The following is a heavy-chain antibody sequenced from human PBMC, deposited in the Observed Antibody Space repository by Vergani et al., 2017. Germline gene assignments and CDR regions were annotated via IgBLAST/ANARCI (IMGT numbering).Heavy chain of an antibody. D-gene: IGHD6-13*01. V-gene: IGHV5-51*01. Sequence: EVQLVQSGAEVKKPGESMKIFCKGSGYSFTSYWIGWVRQMPGKGLEWMGLIYPGDSDTRYSPAFQGQVTISADKSICTAYLRWSSLKASDTAMYYCARRGIAAVEDAFDIWGQGTMVTVSS. CDR1: GYSFTSYW. CDR3: ARRGIAAVEDAFDI. J-gene: IGHJ3*02. CDR2: IYPGDSDT.